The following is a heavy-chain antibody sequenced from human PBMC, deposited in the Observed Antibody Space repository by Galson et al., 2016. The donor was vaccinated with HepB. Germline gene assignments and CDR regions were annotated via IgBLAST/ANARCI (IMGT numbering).Heavy chain of an antibody. CDR2: ITYDARRD. Sequence: LRLSCSASGFAFSYYTIHWVRQAPGKGLAWAARITYDARRDYADSEQDRFPVSRDNSKNPVSLQMNTLTAEDTAVYFCANGRKTGVPVFVTGYYGMDVWGKGTTVTVSS. CDR3: ANGRKTGVPVFVTGYYGMDV. D-gene: IGHD2-8*02. CDR1: GFAFSYYT. V-gene: IGHV3-30*04. J-gene: IGHJ6*04.